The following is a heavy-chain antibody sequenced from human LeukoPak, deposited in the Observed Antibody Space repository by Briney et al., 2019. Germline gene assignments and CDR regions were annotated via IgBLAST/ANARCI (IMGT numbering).Heavy chain of an antibody. CDR2: ISGTGGST. V-gene: IGHV3-23*01. D-gene: IGHD6-13*01. Sequence: GGSLRLSCAASGFTFANYAMSWVRQAPGKGLAWVSVISGTGGSTYYADSVKGRFTISRDNSKNTLFRKRNSWKAGDRAVYNGAKDHSPSARPYYFDPWGQGTLFTASS. J-gene: IGHJ4*02. CDR1: GFTFANYA. CDR3: AKDHSPSARPYYFDP.